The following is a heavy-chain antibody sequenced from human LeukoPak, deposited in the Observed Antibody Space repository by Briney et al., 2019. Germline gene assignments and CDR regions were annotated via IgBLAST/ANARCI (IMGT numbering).Heavy chain of an antibody. Sequence: SVKVSCKASGGTFSSYAISWVRQAPGQGLEWMGGIIPIFGTANYAQKFQGRVTITAHESTSTAYMELSSLRSEDTAVYYCARPAFTDYVSGMDVWGQGTTVTVSS. V-gene: IGHV1-69*13. J-gene: IGHJ6*02. D-gene: IGHD4-17*01. CDR1: GGTFSSYA. CDR3: ARPAFTDYVSGMDV. CDR2: IIPIFGTA.